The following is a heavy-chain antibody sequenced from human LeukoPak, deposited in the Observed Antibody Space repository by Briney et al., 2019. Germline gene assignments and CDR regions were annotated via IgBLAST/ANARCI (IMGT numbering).Heavy chain of an antibody. CDR3: ARDLQWELPGNY. D-gene: IGHD1-26*01. V-gene: IGHV1-46*01. CDR1: GYTFTSYY. Sequence: ASVKVSCKASGYTFTSYYMHWVRQAPGQGLEWMGIINPSGGSTSYAQKFQGRVTMTRDTSTSTVYMGLSSLRSEDTAVYYCARDLQWELPGNYWGQGTLVTVSS. J-gene: IGHJ4*02. CDR2: INPSGGST.